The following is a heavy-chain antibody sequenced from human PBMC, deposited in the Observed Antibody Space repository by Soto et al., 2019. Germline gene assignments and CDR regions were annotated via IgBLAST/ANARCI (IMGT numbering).Heavy chain of an antibody. D-gene: IGHD6-19*01. Sequence: GASVKVSCKASGYTFTSYDINWVRQATGQGLEWMGWMNPNSGNTGYAQKFQGRVTMTRNTSISTAYMELSSLRSEDTAVYYCAKSQSSYSSGWYIGAGGDYGMAVWGQGTTVTVSS. CDR1: GYTFTSYD. J-gene: IGHJ6*02. CDR3: AKSQSSYSSGWYIGAGGDYGMAV. V-gene: IGHV1-8*01. CDR2: MNPNSGNT.